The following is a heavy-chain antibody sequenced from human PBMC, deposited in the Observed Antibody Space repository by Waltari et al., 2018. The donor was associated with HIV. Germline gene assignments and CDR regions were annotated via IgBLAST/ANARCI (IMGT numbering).Heavy chain of an antibody. CDR2: IDPSDSYT. J-gene: IGHJ4*02. CDR3: NIVVVPAASDY. V-gene: IGHV5-10-1*01. Sequence: EVQLVQSGAEVKKPGGSLRISCKGSGYSFTSYWISWVRQMPGKGLEWMGRIDPSDSYTNYSPSFQGHVTISADKSTSTAYLQWSSLKASDTAMYYCNIVVVPAASDYWGQGTLVTVSS. D-gene: IGHD2-2*01. CDR1: GYSFTSYW.